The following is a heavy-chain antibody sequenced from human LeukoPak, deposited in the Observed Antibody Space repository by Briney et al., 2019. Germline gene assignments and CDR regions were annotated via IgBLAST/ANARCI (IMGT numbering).Heavy chain of an antibody. D-gene: IGHD6-6*01. CDR2: INHSGST. J-gene: IGHJ3*01. CDR3: AKVYSSSSRDAFDV. V-gene: IGHV4-34*01. CDR1: GGPFRGYY. Sequence: SETLSLTCAVYGGPFRGYYWRWIRQPPGKGLEWIGEINHSGSTNYNSSLKSRVTISADTSKSQFSLKLSSMTAADTAVYYCAKVYSSSSRDAFDVWGQGTMVIVSS.